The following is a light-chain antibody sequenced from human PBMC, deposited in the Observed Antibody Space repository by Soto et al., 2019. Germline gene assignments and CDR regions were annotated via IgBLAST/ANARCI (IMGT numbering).Light chain of an antibody. CDR2: DIS. J-gene: IGKJ5*01. Sequence: EIVLTQSPGTLSLSPGERATLSCRASQSVSSTFLAWYQQKPGQAPRLLIYDISNRATGIPARFSGSGSGTDFTLTISSLEPDDFAVYYCQQRNDWQVTFGQGTRLEIK. CDR1: QSVSSTF. V-gene: IGKV3D-11*02. CDR3: QQRNDWQVT.